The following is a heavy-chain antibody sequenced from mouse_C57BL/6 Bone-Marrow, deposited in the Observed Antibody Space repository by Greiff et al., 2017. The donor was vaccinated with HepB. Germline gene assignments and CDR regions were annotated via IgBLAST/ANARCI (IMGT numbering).Heavy chain of an antibody. V-gene: IGHV6-6*01. D-gene: IGHD5-1-1*01. CDR1: GFTFSDAW. CDR2: IRNKANNHAT. Sequence: EVQLQESGGGLVQPGGSMKLSCAASGFTFSDAWMDWVRQSPEKGLEWVAEIRNKANNHATYYAESVKGRFTISRDDSKSSVYLQMNSLRAEDTGIYYCTRDTTRDFYYAMDYWGQGTSVTVSS. CDR3: TRDTTRDFYYAMDY. J-gene: IGHJ4*01.